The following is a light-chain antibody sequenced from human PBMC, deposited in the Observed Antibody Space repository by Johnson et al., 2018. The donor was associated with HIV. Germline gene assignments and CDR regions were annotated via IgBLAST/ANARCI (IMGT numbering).Light chain of an antibody. J-gene: IGLJ1*01. CDR2: ENN. V-gene: IGLV1-51*02. Sequence: QSVLTQPPSVSAAPGQKVTISCSGSSSNIGSNFVSWYQQLPGTAPKVLIYENNKRPSGIPARFSGSKSGTSATLGITGLQTGDEADDYCGTWDSRLSAGHVFGSGTKATVL. CDR3: GTWDSRLSAGHV. CDR1: SSNIGSNF.